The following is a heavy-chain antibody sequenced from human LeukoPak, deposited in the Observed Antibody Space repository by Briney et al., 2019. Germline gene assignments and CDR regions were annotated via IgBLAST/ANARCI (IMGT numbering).Heavy chain of an antibody. D-gene: IGHD2-2*01. Sequence: GGSLRLSCAASGFTFSSYSMNWVRHAPGKGLGWVSSISSSSYIYYADSVKGRFTISRDNAKNSLYLQMNSLRAEDTAVYYCARAVGDCSSTSCYGNWFDPWGQGTLVTVSS. V-gene: IGHV3-21*01. J-gene: IGHJ5*02. CDR2: ISSSSYI. CDR3: ARAVGDCSSTSCYGNWFDP. CDR1: GFTFSSYS.